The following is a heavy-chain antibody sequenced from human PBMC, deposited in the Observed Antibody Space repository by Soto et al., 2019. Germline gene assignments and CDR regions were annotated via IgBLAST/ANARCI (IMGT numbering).Heavy chain of an antibody. D-gene: IGHD3-3*01. V-gene: IGHV1-18*01. CDR3: ARRHYDFWSGYSDNWFDP. CDR2: ISAYNGNT. Sequence: ASVKVSCKASGYTFTSYCISWVRQAPGQGLEWMGWISAYNGNTNYAQKLQGRVTMTTDTSTSTAYMELRSLRSDDTAVYYCARRHYDFWSGYSDNWFDPWGQGTLVTVSS. CDR1: GYTFTSYC. J-gene: IGHJ5*02.